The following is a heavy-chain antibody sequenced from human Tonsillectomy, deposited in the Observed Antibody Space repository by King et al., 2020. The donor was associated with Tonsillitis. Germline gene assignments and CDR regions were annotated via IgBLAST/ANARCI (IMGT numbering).Heavy chain of an antibody. J-gene: IGHJ5*02. Sequence: VQLVQYGAEVKKPGSSVKVSCKASGGTFSSYAISWVRQAPGQGLEWMGGIIPIFDSANYAQKFQGRVTITADESTRTAYMELSSLRSEDTAVYYCARTNYYGSGSNNWFDPWGQGTLVTVSS. D-gene: IGHD3-10*01. CDR3: ARTNYYGSGSNNWFDP. V-gene: IGHV1-69*01. CDR2: IIPIFDSA. CDR1: GGTFSSYA.